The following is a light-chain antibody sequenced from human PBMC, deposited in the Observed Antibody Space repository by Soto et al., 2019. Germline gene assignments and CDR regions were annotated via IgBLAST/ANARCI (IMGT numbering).Light chain of an antibody. CDR2: DAS. J-gene: IGKJ1*01. Sequence: EIPMTQSPSSLCACVGDPVTMXCRASQTINTCLVWYQQRKGKAPKLLISDASNLKTGVTSRFSGSGCGKEFIISINSLQPDDFATYECQQCYIYWTFGQGTKVDI. CDR3: QQCYIYWT. CDR1: QTINTC. V-gene: IGKV1-5*01.